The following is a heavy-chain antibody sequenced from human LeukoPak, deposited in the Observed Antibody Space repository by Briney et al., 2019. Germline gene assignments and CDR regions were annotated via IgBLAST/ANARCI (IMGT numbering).Heavy chain of an antibody. CDR1: GFTFSSYS. J-gene: IGHJ5*02. CDR3: TRDRAYCSGGSCYNWFDP. D-gene: IGHD2-15*01. Sequence: PGGSLRLSCVASGFTFSSYSMNWVRQAPGEGLVWVSRIKSDGSSTSYADSVKGRFTISRDNAKNTLYLQMNSLRAEDTAVYYCTRDRAYCSGGSCYNWFDPWGQGTLVTVSS. CDR2: IKSDGSST. V-gene: IGHV3-74*01.